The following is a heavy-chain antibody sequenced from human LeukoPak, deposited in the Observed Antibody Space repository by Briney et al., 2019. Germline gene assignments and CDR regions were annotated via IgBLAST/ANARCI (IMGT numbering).Heavy chain of an antibody. Sequence: GGSLRLSCTASGFTFSNAWMSWVRQAPGKGLEWVGRIKSDTDGGTTDYAAPVKGRFTISRDDQRNTLYLQMNSLRTEDTAVYYCANDQPHPSCSRDTTCWSHWGQGTLVTVSS. V-gene: IGHV3-15*01. CDR2: IKSDTDGGTT. J-gene: IGHJ4*02. D-gene: IGHD2-2*01. CDR3: ANDQPHPSCSRDTTCWSH. CDR1: GFTFSNAW.